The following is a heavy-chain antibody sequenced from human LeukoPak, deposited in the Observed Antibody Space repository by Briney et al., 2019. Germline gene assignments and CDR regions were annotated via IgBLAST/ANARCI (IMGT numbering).Heavy chain of an antibody. CDR1: GFTFSSYA. CDR3: ARDSLVVVTAIFWFDP. J-gene: IGHJ5*02. Sequence: GGSLRLSCAASGFTFSSYAMHWVRQAPGKGLEWVAVISYDGSNKYYADSVKGRFTISRDNSKNTLYLQMNSLRGEDTAVYYCARDSLVVVTAIFWFDPWGQGTLVTVSS. CDR2: ISYDGSNK. D-gene: IGHD2-21*02. V-gene: IGHV3-30*04.